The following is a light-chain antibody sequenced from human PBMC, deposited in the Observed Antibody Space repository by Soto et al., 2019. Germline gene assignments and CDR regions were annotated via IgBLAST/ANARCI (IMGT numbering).Light chain of an antibody. CDR3: AAWDVSLVV. J-gene: IGLJ2*01. Sequence: QAVVTQPPSASGTPGQRVTISCSGSSSIIGTNTVIWYQQLPGAAPKLLIYSDNQRPSGVPDRFAGSKSGTSASLAISGLQSEDEADYYCAAWDVSLVVFGGGTKLTVL. V-gene: IGLV1-44*01. CDR2: SDN. CDR1: SSIIGTNT.